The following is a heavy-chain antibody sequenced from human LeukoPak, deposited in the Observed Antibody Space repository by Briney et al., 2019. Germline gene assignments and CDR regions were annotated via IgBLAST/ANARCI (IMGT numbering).Heavy chain of an antibody. CDR3: ARVRENELQLDY. V-gene: IGHV3-66*02. CDR1: GFTVSSNY. Sequence: GGSLRLSCAASGFTVSSNYMSWVRQAPGKGLEWVSVIYSGGSTYYAHSVKGRFTISRDNSKNTLYLQMNSLRAEDTAVYYCARVRENELQLDYWGQGTLVTVSS. D-gene: IGHD1-26*01. CDR2: IYSGGST. J-gene: IGHJ4*02.